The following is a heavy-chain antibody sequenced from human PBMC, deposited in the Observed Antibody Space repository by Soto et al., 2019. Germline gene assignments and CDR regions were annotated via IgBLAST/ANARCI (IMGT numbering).Heavy chain of an antibody. CDR2: IYYSGST. D-gene: IGHD3-22*01. CDR1: RGSISSGDHY. V-gene: IGHV4-30-4*01. Sequence: QVQLQESGPGLVKPSQTLSLTCTVSRGSISSGDHYWTWLRQPPGKGLEWIGYIYYSGSTYYNPSRKSRVAISVDTSKNQISLTMTSVTAADKAVYYCAREEALIVGPTGGIDYSFAYWGQGTLVTVSS. J-gene: IGHJ4*02. CDR3: AREEALIVGPTGGIDYSFAY.